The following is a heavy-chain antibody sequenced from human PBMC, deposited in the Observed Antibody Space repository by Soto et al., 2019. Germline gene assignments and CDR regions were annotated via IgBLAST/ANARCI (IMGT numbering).Heavy chain of an antibody. CDR2: VTWNRGSI. J-gene: IGHJ6*03. CDR3: AKGGPHYNAKTYDHDYYSVDV. V-gene: IGHV3-9*01. CDR1: GFTFDDYA. Sequence: EVQLVESGGGLVQPGRSLRLSCAASGFTFDDYALHCFRQAPGKVLEWVSGVTWNRGSIGYADSVKGRLNISRDNAKNTLYLQRNSLTTKDTASYSCAKGGPHYNAKTYDHDYYSVDVWGKGTTVTDSS. D-gene: IGHD3-16*01.